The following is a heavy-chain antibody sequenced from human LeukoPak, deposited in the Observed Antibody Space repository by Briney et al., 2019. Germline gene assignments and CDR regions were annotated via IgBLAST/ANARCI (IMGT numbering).Heavy chain of an antibody. Sequence: PSETLSLTCTVSGGSISSGIYYWNWIRQPAGKGLEWIGRVYTSGSTNYNPSLKSRVTISVDTSKNQFSLKLSSVTAADTAVYYCASVLSGYGNFDSWGQGTLVTVSS. V-gene: IGHV4-61*02. CDR2: VYTSGST. D-gene: IGHD5-12*01. J-gene: IGHJ4*02. CDR3: ASVLSGYGNFDS. CDR1: GGSISSGIYY.